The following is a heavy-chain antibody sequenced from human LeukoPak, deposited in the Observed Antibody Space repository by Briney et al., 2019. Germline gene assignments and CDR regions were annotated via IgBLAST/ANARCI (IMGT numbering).Heavy chain of an antibody. CDR1: GGSISSYY. V-gene: IGHV4-59*01. Sequence: SETLSLTCTVSGGSISSYYWSWIRQPPGKGLEWIGYIYYSGSTNYNPSLKSRVTISVDTSKNQFSLKLSSVTAADTAVYCCARYPASYYYYYMDVWGKGTTVTVSS. J-gene: IGHJ6*03. CDR2: IYYSGST. D-gene: IGHD6-25*01. CDR3: ARYPASYYYYYMDV.